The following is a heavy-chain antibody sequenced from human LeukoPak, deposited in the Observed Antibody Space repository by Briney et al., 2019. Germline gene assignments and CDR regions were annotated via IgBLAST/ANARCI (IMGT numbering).Heavy chain of an antibody. CDR3: AKRWSYCDY. CDR2: ISDGGGRT. Sequence: GGSLRLSCTASGFTFNTCAMSWVRQAPGKGLEWVSSISDGGGRTYYADSVKGRFTISRDNSKNTLYLQMNSLRAEDTAIYYCAKRWSYCDYWGQGTLVTVSS. V-gene: IGHV3-23*01. J-gene: IGHJ4*02. D-gene: IGHD2-21*01. CDR1: GFTFNTCA.